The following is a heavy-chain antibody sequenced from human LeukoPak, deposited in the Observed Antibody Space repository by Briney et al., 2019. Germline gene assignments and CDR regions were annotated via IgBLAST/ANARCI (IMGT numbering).Heavy chain of an antibody. Sequence: GGSLRLSCAASGITFSSYAITWVRQAPGKGLKWVSTISSTGGTTYHADSVQGRFTISRDNFKNTLFLEMNSLRAEDTAVYYCAATVAYTSGWYYWGQGSLVTVSS. J-gene: IGHJ4*02. D-gene: IGHD6-19*01. V-gene: IGHV3-23*01. CDR1: GITFSSYA. CDR3: AATVAYTSGWYY. CDR2: ISSTGGTT.